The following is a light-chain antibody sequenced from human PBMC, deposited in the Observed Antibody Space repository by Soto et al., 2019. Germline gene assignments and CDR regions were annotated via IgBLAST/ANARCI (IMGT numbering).Light chain of an antibody. V-gene: IGLV1-44*01. CDR2: SNN. Sequence: QSVLTQPPSASGTHGQRVTISCSGSSSNIGSNTVNWYQQLPGTAPKLLIYSNNQRPSGVPDRFSGSKSGTSASLAISGVYFEDEADYYCAAWEASRNGQVFETGTKVPVL. CDR1: SSNIGSNT. J-gene: IGLJ1*01. CDR3: AAWEASRNGQV.